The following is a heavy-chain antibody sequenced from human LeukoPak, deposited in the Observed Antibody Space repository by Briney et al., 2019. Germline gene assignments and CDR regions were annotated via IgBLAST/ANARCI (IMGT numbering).Heavy chain of an antibody. CDR2: IYYSGST. V-gene: IGHV4-59*12. J-gene: IGHJ4*02. Sequence: SETLSLTCTVYAGSISGFHWSWIRQPPRKGMEWIGYIYYSGSTNYNPSLKSRVTISVDTSKNQFSLKLSSVTAADTAVYYCASGGYYDILTGHDYWGQGTLVTVSS. CDR3: ASGGYYDILTGHDY. CDR1: AGSISGFH. D-gene: IGHD3-9*01.